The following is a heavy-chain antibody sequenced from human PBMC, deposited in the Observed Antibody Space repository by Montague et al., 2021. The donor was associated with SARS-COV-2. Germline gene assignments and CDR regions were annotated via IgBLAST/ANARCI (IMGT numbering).Heavy chain of an antibody. CDR3: ARLSGYDLRYYYYYGMDV. Sequence: QSGAEVKKPGESLKISCKGSGYSFTSHWIGWVRQMPGKGLEWMGIIYPGDSDTRYSPSFQGQVTISADKSISTAYLQWSSLKASDTAMYYCARLSGYDLRYYYYYGMDVWGQGTTVTVSS. CDR2: IYPGDSDT. V-gene: IGHV5-51*01. J-gene: IGHJ6*02. CDR1: GYSFTSHW. D-gene: IGHD5-12*01.